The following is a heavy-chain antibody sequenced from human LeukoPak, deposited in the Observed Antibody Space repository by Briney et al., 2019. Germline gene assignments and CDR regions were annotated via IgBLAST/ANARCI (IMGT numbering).Heavy chain of an antibody. CDR2: INPNSGGT. Sequence: ASVKVSCKASGYTFTGYYMHWVRQAPGQGLEWMGWINPNSGGTNYAQKFQGRVTMTRDTSISTAYMELSRLRSDDTAVYYCARVRVVIRGQTRGGIMNYFDYWGQGTLVTVSS. CDR3: ARVRVVIRGQTRGGIMNYFDY. D-gene: IGHD3-22*01. CDR1: GYTFTGYY. J-gene: IGHJ4*02. V-gene: IGHV1-2*02.